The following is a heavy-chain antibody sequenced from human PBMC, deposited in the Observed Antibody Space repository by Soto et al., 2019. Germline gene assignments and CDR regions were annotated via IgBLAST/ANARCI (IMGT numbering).Heavy chain of an antibody. J-gene: IGHJ4*01. D-gene: IGHD4-4*01. CDR3: AKKGTTTTEPYYFDY. CDR1: GGTFDIYS. V-gene: IGHV1-69*02. CDR2: IIPVLHIV. Sequence: SVKVSCKASGGTFDIYSINWVRQAPGQGLEWMGRIIPVLHIVNYAQNFQGRVSITADKSTTTAYMELSGLRSDDTALYYCAKKGTTTTEPYYFDYWGQGTLVTVSS.